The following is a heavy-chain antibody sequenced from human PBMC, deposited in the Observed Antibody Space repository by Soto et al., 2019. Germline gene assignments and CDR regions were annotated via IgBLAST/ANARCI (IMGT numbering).Heavy chain of an antibody. V-gene: IGHV4-31*03. CDR2: IYYSGST. D-gene: IGHD4-17*01. CDR1: GGSISSGGYY. Sequence: PSETLSLTCTVSGGSISSGGYYWSWIRQQPGKGLEWIGYIYYSGSTYYNPSLKSRVTISVDTSKNQFSLKLSSVTAADTAVYYCARYGDYYPYYFDYWGQGTLVTVSS. J-gene: IGHJ4*02. CDR3: ARYGDYYPYYFDY.